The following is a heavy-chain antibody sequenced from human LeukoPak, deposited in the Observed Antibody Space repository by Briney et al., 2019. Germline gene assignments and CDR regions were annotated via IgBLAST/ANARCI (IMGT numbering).Heavy chain of an antibody. CDR1: GGSISSSSYY. CDR2: IYYSGST. D-gene: IGHD6-13*01. CDR3: ARDRGSPDY. Sequence: SETLSLTCTVSGGSISSSSYYWGWIRQPPGKGLEWIGSIYYSGSTYYNPSLKSRVTISVDTSKNQFSLKLSSVTAADTAVYYCARDRGSPDYWGQGTLVTVSS. J-gene: IGHJ4*02. V-gene: IGHV4-39*07.